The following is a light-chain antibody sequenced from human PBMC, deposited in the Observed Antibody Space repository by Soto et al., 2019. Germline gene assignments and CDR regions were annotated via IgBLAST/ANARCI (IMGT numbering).Light chain of an antibody. CDR2: GAS. CDR1: QSVSSSY. CDR3: QQYGSPPPIT. V-gene: IGKV3-20*01. Sequence: EIVLTQSPGTLSLSPGERATLSCRASQSVSSSYLAWYQQKPGQAPRLLIYGASSRATGIPDRISGSGYGTDFTLTISSLEPEDFAVYYRQQYGSPPPITFGGGTKVELK. J-gene: IGKJ4*01.